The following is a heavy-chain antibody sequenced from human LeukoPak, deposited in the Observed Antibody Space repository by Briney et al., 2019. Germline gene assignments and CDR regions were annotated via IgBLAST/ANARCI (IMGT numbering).Heavy chain of an antibody. V-gene: IGHV3-53*01. J-gene: IGHJ4*02. Sequence: GGSLRLSCAASGFTVSSHYMSWVRQAPGKGLEWVSVIYSGGSTYYADSVKGRFTISRDNSKNTLYLQMNSLRAEDTAVYYCARAPMSALDYWGQGTLVTVSS. CDR1: GFTVSSHY. CDR3: ARAPMSALDY. CDR2: IYSGGST.